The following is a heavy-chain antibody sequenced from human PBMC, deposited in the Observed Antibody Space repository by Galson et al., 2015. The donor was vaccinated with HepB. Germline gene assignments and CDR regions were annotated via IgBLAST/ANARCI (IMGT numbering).Heavy chain of an antibody. CDR3: ARAATPVTYWFDP. V-gene: IGHV1-3*01. Sequence: SVKVSCKASGFTLSSYTIHWVRQAPGQRLEWLGRINAGNGNTENSQKSQGRVTMTRDTSANSVSMELSSLTSEDTAIYYCARAATPVTYWFDPWGQGTLVTVSS. D-gene: IGHD5-18*01. J-gene: IGHJ5*02. CDR1: GFTLSSYT. CDR2: INAGNGNT.